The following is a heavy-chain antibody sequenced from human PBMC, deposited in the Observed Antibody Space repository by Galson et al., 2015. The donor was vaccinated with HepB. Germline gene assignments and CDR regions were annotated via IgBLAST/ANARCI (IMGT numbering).Heavy chain of an antibody. CDR1: GYSFTSYW. Sequence: QSGAEVKKPGESLRISCKGSGYSFTSYWISWVRQMPGKGLEWMGRIDPSDSYTNYSPSFQGHVTISADKSVSTAYLQWSSLKASDTAMYYCASENYYDSSVIYWGQGTLVTVSS. V-gene: IGHV5-10-1*01. CDR2: IDPSDSYT. CDR3: ASENYYDSSVIY. J-gene: IGHJ4*02. D-gene: IGHD3-22*01.